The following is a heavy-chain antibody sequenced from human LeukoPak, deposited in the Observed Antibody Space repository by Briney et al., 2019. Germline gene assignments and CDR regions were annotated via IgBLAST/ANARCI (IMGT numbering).Heavy chain of an antibody. Sequence: KPSEALLLTCGVHSGSLRDTYWSWIRQTPGKGLELIGEINPSGRTNYNPSLKSRVTMSIDTSKNQFSLKLSSVTAADTAEYYCARLSGYHFDYWGQGALVTVSS. CDR1: SGSLRDTY. J-gene: IGHJ4*02. CDR2: INPSGRT. D-gene: IGHD5-12*01. CDR3: ARLSGYHFDY. V-gene: IGHV4-34*01.